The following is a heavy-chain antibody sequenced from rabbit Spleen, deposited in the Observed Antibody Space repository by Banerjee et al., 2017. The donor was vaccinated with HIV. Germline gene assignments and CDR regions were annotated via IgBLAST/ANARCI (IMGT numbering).Heavy chain of an antibody. CDR1: GFSFSFNHY. D-gene: IGHD4-2*01. CDR2: IFTRDGST. CDR3: ARDLAGYVGFGYISYLDL. V-gene: IGHV1S43*01. Sequence: QSLEESGGGLVQPEGSLTLTCTASGFSFSFNHYLYWVRQAPGKGLELIAWIFTRDGSTWYATWVNGRFTISRSTSLSTVDLKMTSLTAADTATYFCARDLAGYVGFGYISYLDLWGPGTLVTVS. J-gene: IGHJ4*01.